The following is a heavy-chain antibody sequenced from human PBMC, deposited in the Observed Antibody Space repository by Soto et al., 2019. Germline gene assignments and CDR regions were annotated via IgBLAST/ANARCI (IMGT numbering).Heavy chain of an antibody. CDR3: AGGGVRVVVTAPNWVDP. D-gene: IGHD3-10*01. Sequence: SETLSLTCAVYGGSFSGYYWSWIRQPPGKGLEWIGEINHSGSTNYNPSLKSRVTISVDTSKNQFSLKLSSVTAADTAVYYCAGGGVRVVVTAPNWVDPWGQGTLVTVPS. J-gene: IGHJ5*01. CDR1: GGSFSGYY. CDR2: INHSGST. V-gene: IGHV4-34*01.